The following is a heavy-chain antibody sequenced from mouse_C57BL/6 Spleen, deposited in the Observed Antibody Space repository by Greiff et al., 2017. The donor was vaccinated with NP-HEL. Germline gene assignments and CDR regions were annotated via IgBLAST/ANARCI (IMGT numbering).Heavy chain of an antibody. J-gene: IGHJ2*01. CDR3: TTGGLYYAMDY. CDR1: GFNIKDDY. D-gene: IGHD1-1*02. Sequence: VQLQQSGAELVRPGASVKLSCTASGFNIKDDYMHWVNQRPEQGLEWIGWIDPENGDTEYASKFQGKATITEDTSSNTAYLQLSSLTSEVTAVYYCTTGGLYYAMDYWGQGTTLTVSS. V-gene: IGHV14-4*01. CDR2: IDPENGDT.